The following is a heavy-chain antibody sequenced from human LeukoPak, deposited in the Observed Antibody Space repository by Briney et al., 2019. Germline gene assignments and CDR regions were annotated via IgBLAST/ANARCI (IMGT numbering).Heavy chain of an antibody. D-gene: IGHD2-2*01. J-gene: IGHJ4*02. Sequence: GGSLRLSCAASGFTFSSYAMSWVRQAPGKGLEWVSAISGSGGSTYYADSVKGRFTISRDNSKNTLYLQMNSLRAEDTAVYYCAMRYCSSTSCADYWGQGTLVTVSS. CDR3: AMRYCSSTSCADY. V-gene: IGHV3-23*01. CDR1: GFTFSSYA. CDR2: ISGSGGST.